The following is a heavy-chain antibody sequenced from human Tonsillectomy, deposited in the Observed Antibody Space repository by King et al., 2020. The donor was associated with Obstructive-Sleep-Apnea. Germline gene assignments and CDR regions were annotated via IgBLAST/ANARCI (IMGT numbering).Heavy chain of an antibody. CDR2: IYFSVST. CDR1: GGSISSSSYY. J-gene: IGHJ4*02. D-gene: IGHD3-22*01. CDR3: AGETHYYDSSGYLSYFDY. V-gene: IGHV4-39*07. Sequence: LQLQESGPGLVKPSETLSLTCTVSGGSISSSSYYWGWIRQPPGKGLGLIGSIYFSVSTYSNPSLKSRVTISVDSSKNQFSLKRSSLTAADTAVYYCAGETHYYDSSGYLSYFDYWGQGTLVTVSS.